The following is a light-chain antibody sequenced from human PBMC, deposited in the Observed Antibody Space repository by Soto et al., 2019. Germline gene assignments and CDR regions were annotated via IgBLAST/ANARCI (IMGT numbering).Light chain of an antibody. CDR2: DVS. CDR3: SSYTSRSTLGV. V-gene: IGLV2-14*03. CDR1: NSDIGGYNY. J-gene: IGLJ2*01. Sequence: QSALTQPASVSGSPGQSITISCTGTNSDIGGYNYVSWYQQHPGKAPKLMIYDVSNRPSGVSYRFSGSKSGNTASLTISGLQAVDEAAYSCSSYTSRSTLGVFGGGTKLTVL.